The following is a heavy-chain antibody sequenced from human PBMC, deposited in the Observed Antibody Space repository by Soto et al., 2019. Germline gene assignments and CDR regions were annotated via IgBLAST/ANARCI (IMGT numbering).Heavy chain of an antibody. CDR3: ARKTDSIPSGGDV. CDR1: VFAVRHNY. Sequence: EVQLVESGGGLVQPGGSLRLSCTASVFAVRHNYMTWVRQAPGKGLEWVSLIYSGGDTAYADSVKGRFTISRHTSQNTLYLQMNSLRAEDTAVYYCARKTDSIPSGGDVWGKGTAVTVSS. V-gene: IGHV3-53*04. D-gene: IGHD3-10*01. J-gene: IGHJ6*04. CDR2: IYSGGDT.